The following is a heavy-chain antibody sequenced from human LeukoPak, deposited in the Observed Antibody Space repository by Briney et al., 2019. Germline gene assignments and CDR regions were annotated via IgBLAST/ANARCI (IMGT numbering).Heavy chain of an antibody. Sequence: GGSLRLSCAASGFTFTSYYMHWVRQAPGKGLVWVSRINSDGSSTSYADSVKGRFTISRDNAKNTLYLQMNSLRAEDTAVYYCARGVGYCSSTSCYWWFDPWGQGTLVTVSS. CDR1: GFTFTSYY. J-gene: IGHJ5*02. V-gene: IGHV3-74*01. D-gene: IGHD2-2*01. CDR2: INSDGSST. CDR3: ARGVGYCSSTSCYWWFDP.